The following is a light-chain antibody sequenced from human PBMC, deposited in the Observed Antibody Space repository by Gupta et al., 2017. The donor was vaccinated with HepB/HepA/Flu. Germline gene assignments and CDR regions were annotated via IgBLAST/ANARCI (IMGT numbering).Light chain of an antibody. J-gene: IGKJ1*01. CDR3: RQYYSYPWT. CDR2: AAS. V-gene: IGKV1-8*01. Sequence: AIRMTQSPSSFPASTGDRVTITCRASQGISSYLAWYQQKPGKAPKLLIYAASTLQSGVPSRFSGSGSGTDFTLTISCLQSEDFATYYCRQYYSYPWTFGQGTKVEIK. CDR1: QGISSY.